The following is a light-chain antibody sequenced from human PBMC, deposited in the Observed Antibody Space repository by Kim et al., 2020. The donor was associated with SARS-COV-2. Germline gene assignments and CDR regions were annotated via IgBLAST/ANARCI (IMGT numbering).Light chain of an antibody. CDR3: GTWDSSLSAAV. V-gene: IGLV1-51*01. J-gene: IGLJ7*01. CDR2: DND. CDR1: SSIMGNYY. Sequence: GPKVTSASSGGSSIMGNYYVSWRQQLPGTAPKVLIYDNDGRPSGIPDRFAGSKSGTSATLGITGLQTGDEADYCCGTWDSSLSAAVFGGGTQLTVL.